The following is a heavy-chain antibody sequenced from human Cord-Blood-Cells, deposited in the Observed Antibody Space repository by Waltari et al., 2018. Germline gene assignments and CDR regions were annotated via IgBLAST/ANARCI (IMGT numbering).Heavy chain of an antibody. D-gene: IGHD3-3*01. CDR1: GHTFTGYY. CDR3: ARGFNDYDFWSGYYAFDI. Sequence: SHASGHTFTGYYMPWVRLAAGQGLEWMGWINPNSGGTNYAQKFQGWVTMTRDTSISTAYMELSRLRSDDTAVYYCARGFNDYDFWSGYYAFDIWGQGTMVTVSS. V-gene: IGHV1-2*04. J-gene: IGHJ3*02. CDR2: INPNSGGT.